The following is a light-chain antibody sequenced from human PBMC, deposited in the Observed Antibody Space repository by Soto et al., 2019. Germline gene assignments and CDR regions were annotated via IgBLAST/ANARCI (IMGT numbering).Light chain of an antibody. Sequence: DVVMTQTPVSLSFTPRQPSSISCESTQSLLLCDGKTFLYWYLQKSGQPPQLLIYEVSNRFSGVPDRFSGSGSGTDFTLKISRVEAEDVGVYYCMQSVQLPITFGQGTRLEIK. CDR2: EVS. CDR3: MQSVQLPIT. CDR1: QSLLLCDGKTF. J-gene: IGKJ5*01. V-gene: IGKV2D-29*01.